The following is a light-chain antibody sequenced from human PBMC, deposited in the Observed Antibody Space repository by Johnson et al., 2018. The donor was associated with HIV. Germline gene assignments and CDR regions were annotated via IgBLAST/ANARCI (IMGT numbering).Light chain of an antibody. CDR1: SSNIGNNY. J-gene: IGLJ1*01. CDR3: AAWDDSLNGRV. Sequence: QSVLTQPPSVSAAPGQKVTISCSGSSSNIGNNYVSWYQHLPGTAPKLLIYENNKRPSGIPDRFSGAKSGTSASLAISGLQAEDEADYYCAAWDDSLNGRVFGTGTKVTVL. CDR2: ENN. V-gene: IGLV1-51*02.